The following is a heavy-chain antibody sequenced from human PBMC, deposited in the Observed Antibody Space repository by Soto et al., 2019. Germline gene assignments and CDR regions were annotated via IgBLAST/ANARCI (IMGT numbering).Heavy chain of an antibody. V-gene: IGHV1-2*02. CDR2: INPNNGDT. CDR3: ARMVVPTPYLDS. Sequence: ASVKVSCKASGDTLTISYLHWVRQAPGQGLEWLGWINPNNGDTNYAQKFRGRVTMTRDTSNNTDYMELTRLTSDDTAVYFCARMVVPTPYLDSWGQGTPVTVSS. J-gene: IGHJ4*02. CDR1: GDTLTISY. D-gene: IGHD3-10*01.